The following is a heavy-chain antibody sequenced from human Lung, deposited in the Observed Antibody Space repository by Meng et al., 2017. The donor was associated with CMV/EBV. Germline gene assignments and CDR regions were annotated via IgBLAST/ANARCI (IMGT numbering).Heavy chain of an antibody. CDR3: ARAVADTANFDY. CDR1: VDSMNNSY. J-gene: IGHJ4*02. CDR2: ISTSVSI. V-gene: IGHV4-4*07. Sequence: ESGRGLVKSAATRSLCCPASVDSMNNSYRRWTRPSAGKGLEWIGRISTSVSIHYNPSLTSRVTLSVDTSKNQISLQLSSVTAADTAVYYCARAVADTANFDYWGQGTLVTVSS. D-gene: IGHD6-19*01.